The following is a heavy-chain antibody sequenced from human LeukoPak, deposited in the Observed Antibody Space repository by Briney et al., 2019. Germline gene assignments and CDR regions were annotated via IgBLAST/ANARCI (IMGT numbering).Heavy chain of an antibody. D-gene: IGHD6-19*01. CDR1: GFTFSRYW. Sequence: GGSLRLSCAASGFTFSRYWMSWVRQAPGKGLEWVANIKQDGSEKYYVDSVKGRFTISRDNAKNSPYLQMNSLRAEDTAVYYCASYPRYSSGWYKDYWGQGTLVTVSS. J-gene: IGHJ4*02. V-gene: IGHV3-7*01. CDR3: ASYPRYSSGWYKDY. CDR2: IKQDGSEK.